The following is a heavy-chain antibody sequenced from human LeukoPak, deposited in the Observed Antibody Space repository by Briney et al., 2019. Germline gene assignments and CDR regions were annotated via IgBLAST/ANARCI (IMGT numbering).Heavy chain of an antibody. V-gene: IGHV4-34*01. J-gene: IGHJ4*02. CDR3: ASHPYSSGHFDY. Sequence: SETLSLTCTVYGGPFSDYYWSWIRQPPGKGLEWIGQINHSGSTNYNPSLKSRVTISADKSKNQFSLKLSSVTAADTAVYYCASHPYSSGHFDYWGQGTLVTVSS. CDR2: INHSGST. CDR1: GGPFSDYY. D-gene: IGHD6-19*01.